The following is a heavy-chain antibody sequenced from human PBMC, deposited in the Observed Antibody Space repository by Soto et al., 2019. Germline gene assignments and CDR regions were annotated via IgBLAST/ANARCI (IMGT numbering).Heavy chain of an antibody. D-gene: IGHD2-2*01. V-gene: IGHV3-30*13. CDR3: ARGAEYQGLSRDYLCGVDV. CDR1: TFTLSTYG. Sequence: QVQLVESGGGVVQPGRSLRLSCAASTFTLSTYGMHWVRQAPGKGLEWVAVISYDGNNKYYADSVKGRFTISRDNARNSISLQMHSLTPEDTAVYYCARGAEYQGLSRDYLCGVDVWGQGIMVSVYS. J-gene: IGHJ6*02. CDR2: ISYDGNNK.